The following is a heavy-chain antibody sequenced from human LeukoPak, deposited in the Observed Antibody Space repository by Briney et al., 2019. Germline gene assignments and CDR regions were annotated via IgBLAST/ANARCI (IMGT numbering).Heavy chain of an antibody. V-gene: IGHV3-30*01. CDR3: ATSDTIFGVVIESPSDY. CDR1: GFTFSSYA. D-gene: IGHD3-3*01. CDR2: ISYDGSNK. J-gene: IGHJ4*02. Sequence: PGGSLRLSCAASGFTFSSYAMQWVRQAPGKGLEWVAVISYDGSNKYYADSVKGRFTISRDNSKNTLYLQMNSLRAGDTAVYYCATSDTIFGVVIESPSDYWGQGTLVTVSS.